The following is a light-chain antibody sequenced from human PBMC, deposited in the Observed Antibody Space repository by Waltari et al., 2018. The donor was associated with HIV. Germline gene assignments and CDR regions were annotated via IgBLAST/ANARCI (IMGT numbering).Light chain of an antibody. Sequence: QSALTQPASVSGSPGQSLTISCTGTISDVAGYNYVSCYQQHPGKAPKLMIYDVSNRPSGVSNRFSGSKYGNTASLTISGLQAEDEADYYCSSYTSSSTLWVCGGGTKLTVL. CDR1: ISDVAGYNY. CDR3: SSYTSSSTLWV. J-gene: IGLJ2*01. V-gene: IGLV2-14*01. CDR2: DVS.